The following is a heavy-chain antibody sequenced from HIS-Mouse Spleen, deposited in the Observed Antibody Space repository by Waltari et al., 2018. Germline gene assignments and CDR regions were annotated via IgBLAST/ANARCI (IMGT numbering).Heavy chain of an antibody. V-gene: IGHV4-34*01. CDR2: INHSGST. Sequence: QVQLQQWGAGLLKPSETLSLTCAVYGGSFSGYYWSWIRQPPGKGLEWIGEINHSGSTNYTPSLKSRVTISVDTYKNQFSLKLSSVTAADTAVYYCARGPVVVVVAATSFDYWGQGTLVTVSS. CDR1: GGSFSGYY. J-gene: IGHJ4*02. CDR3: ARGPVVVVVAATSFDY. D-gene: IGHD2-15*01.